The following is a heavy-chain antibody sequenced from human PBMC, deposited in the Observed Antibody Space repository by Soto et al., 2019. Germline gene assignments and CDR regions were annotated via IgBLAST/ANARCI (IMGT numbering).Heavy chain of an antibody. CDR1: GFTFSSYA. Sequence: GSLRLSCSASGFTFSSYAMHWVRRAPGKGLEYVSGIRGNGDPPFYADSVKGRFTISRDNSKNTLYLQMSSLSADDTAVYYCVKSRGGNNFDFFDWGQGALVTVSS. J-gene: IGHJ4*02. CDR2: IRGNGDPP. V-gene: IGHV3-64D*06. D-gene: IGHD5-12*01. CDR3: VKSRGGNNFDFFD.